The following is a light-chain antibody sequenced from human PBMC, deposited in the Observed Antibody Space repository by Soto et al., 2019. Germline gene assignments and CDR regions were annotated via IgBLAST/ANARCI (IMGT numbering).Light chain of an antibody. V-gene: IGKV3-20*01. J-gene: IGKJ4*01. CDR2: DAS. Sequence: EFVLTQSPGTLSLSPGERATLSCRASQTVRNNYLAWYQQKPGQAPRVLIYDASSMATGSPDSFSGGRSGTDFTLPIRTLAPEDFAVYSCQQFSSYPITFGGGTTVDIK. CDR3: QQFSSYPIT. CDR1: QTVRNNY.